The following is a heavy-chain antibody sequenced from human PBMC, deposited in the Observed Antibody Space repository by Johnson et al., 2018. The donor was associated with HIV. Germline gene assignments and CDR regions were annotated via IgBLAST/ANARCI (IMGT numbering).Heavy chain of an antibody. J-gene: IGHJ3*02. D-gene: IGHD3-16*02. CDR3: GPDQAGDYVWGSYRYAFDI. V-gene: IGHV3-15*01. Sequence: EVQLVESGGGLVQPGRSLRLSCAASGFTFSSAWMSWVRQAPGKGLEWVGRIKSKTDGGTTDYAAPVTGRFTISRDDSKNALFLQMNSLKTEDQAVYFCGPDQAGDYVWGSYRYAFDIWGQGTKVTVSS. CDR2: IKSKTDGGTT. CDR1: GFTFSSAW.